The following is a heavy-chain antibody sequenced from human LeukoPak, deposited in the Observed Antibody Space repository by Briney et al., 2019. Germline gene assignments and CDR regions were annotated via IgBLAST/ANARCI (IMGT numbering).Heavy chain of an antibody. CDR1: GFTVSNNY. CDR3: ARRLPTAWGADS. Sequence: GGSLRLSCAASGFTVSNNYMTWARQAPGKGPEWVSVIYSGGSTYYADSVKGRFTISRDNSKNTVYLQMNSLRAEDTAVYYCARRLPTAWGADSWGQGTLVTVSS. J-gene: IGHJ4*02. V-gene: IGHV3-53*01. D-gene: IGHD7-27*01. CDR2: IYSGGST.